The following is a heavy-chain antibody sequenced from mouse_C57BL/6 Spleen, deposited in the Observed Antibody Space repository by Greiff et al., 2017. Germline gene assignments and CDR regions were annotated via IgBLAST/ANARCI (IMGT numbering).Heavy chain of an antibody. V-gene: IGHV1-52*01. D-gene: IGHD1-1*01. CDR1: GYTFTSYW. CDR2: IDPSDSET. Sequence: QVQLQQPGAELVRPGSSVTLSCKASGYTFTSYWMHWVKQRPIQGLEWIGNIDPSDSETHYNQKFKDKATLTVDKSSSTAYMQLSSLTSEDSAVYYCATYYYGSSYALDYWGQGTSVTVSS. CDR3: ATYYYGSSYALDY. J-gene: IGHJ4*01.